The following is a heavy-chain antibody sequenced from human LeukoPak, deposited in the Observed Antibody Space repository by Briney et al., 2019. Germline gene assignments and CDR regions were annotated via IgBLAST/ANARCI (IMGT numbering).Heavy chain of an antibody. CDR2: ISYDGSNK. V-gene: IGHV3-30-3*01. CDR1: GFTFSSYA. Sequence: PGGSLRLSCAAGFTFSSYAMSWVRQAPGRGLGWVAVISYDGSNKYYADSVKGRFTISRDNSKNTVYLQMSSLRTEDTAVYYCARDYSGEHQRGGFDIWGQGTMVTVSS. J-gene: IGHJ3*02. CDR3: ARDYSGEHQRGGFDI. D-gene: IGHD2-2*01.